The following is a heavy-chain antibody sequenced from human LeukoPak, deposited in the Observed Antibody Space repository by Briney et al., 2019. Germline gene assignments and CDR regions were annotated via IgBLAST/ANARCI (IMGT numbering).Heavy chain of an antibody. CDR2: ISRDSIFI. CDR1: GFAFSTYT. Sequence: GSLRLSCAASGFAFSTYTMNWVRQGPGKGLEWVSSISRDSIFIYYADSVKGRFTISRDNAKNSLYLQMNSLRAEDTAVYYCARDPEPTNYNYYYYYYMDVWGKGTTVTVSS. D-gene: IGHD3-10*01. V-gene: IGHV3-21*01. CDR3: ARDPEPTNYNYYYYYYMDV. J-gene: IGHJ6*03.